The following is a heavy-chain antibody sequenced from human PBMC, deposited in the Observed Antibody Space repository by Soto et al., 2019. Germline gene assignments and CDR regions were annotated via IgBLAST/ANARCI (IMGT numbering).Heavy chain of an antibody. CDR2: INAGNGNT. V-gene: IGHV1-3*01. CDR1: GYTFTSYA. J-gene: IGHJ5*02. D-gene: IGHD6-6*01. Sequence: QVQLVQSGAEVKKPGASVKVSCKASGYTFTSYAMHWVRQAPGQRLEWMGWINAGNGNTKYSQKSHGGVTINRDTAARTAYMELRSLRSEDTAVYYCARAPEYSSSDAGSGWFGPWGQGNLVTGSS. CDR3: ARAPEYSSSDAGSGWFGP.